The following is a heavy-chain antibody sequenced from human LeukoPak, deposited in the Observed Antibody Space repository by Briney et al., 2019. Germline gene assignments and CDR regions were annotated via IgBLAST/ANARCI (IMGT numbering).Heavy chain of an antibody. D-gene: IGHD1-26*01. V-gene: IGHV1-2*06. CDR3: ARVPRVGATRNDAFDI. J-gene: IGHJ3*02. Sequence: ASVKVSCKASGYTFTGYYMHWVRQAPGQGLEWMGRINPNSGGTNYAQKFQGRVTMTRDTSISTAYMELSRLRSDDTAVYYCARVPRVGATRNDAFDIWGQGTMVTVSS. CDR2: INPNSGGT. CDR1: GYTFTGYY.